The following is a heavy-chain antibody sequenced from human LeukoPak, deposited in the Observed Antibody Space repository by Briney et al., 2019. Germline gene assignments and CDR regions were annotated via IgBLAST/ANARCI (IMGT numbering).Heavy chain of an antibody. V-gene: IGHV4-30-2*01. Sequence: PSQTLSLTCTVSGGSISSGDYYWSWIRQPPGKGLEWIGYIYHSGSTNYNPSLKSRVTISVDTSKNQFSLKLSSVTAADTAVYYCARGYYDFWSGYYTANWFDPWGQGTLVTVSS. CDR2: IYHSGST. D-gene: IGHD3-3*01. CDR1: GGSISSGDYY. J-gene: IGHJ5*02. CDR3: ARGYYDFWSGYYTANWFDP.